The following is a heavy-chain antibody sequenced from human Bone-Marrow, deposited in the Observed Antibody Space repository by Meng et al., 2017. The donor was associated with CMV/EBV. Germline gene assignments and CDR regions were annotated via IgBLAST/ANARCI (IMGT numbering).Heavy chain of an antibody. D-gene: IGHD6-6*01. CDR3: ARDAIAAHSWWFDP. J-gene: IGHJ5*02. Sequence: SVKVSCKASGGTFSSYTISWVRQAPGQGLEWMGRIIPILGIANYAQKFQGRVTITTDESTSTAYMELSSLRSEDTAVYYCARDAIAAHSWWFDPWGQGNLVTVSS. CDR1: GGTFSSYT. CDR2: IIPILGIA. V-gene: IGHV1-69*16.